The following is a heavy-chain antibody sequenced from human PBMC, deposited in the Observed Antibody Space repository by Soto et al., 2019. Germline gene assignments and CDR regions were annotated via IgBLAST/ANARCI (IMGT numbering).Heavy chain of an antibody. CDR3: ARAVGGPTSNLDY. CDR2: IYYSGST. V-gene: IGHV4-30-4*01. D-gene: IGHD3-16*01. J-gene: IGHJ4*02. CDR1: GGSISSGDYY. Sequence: SETLSLTCTVSGGSISSGDYYWSWIRQPPGKGLEWIGYIYYSGSTYYNPSLKSRVTISVDTSKNQFSLKLSSVTAADTAVYYCARAVGGPTSNLDYWGQGTLLTVSS.